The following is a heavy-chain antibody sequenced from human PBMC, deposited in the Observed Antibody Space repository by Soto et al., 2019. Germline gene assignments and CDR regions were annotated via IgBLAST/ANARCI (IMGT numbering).Heavy chain of an antibody. CDR1: GGTLSSYA. CDR3: AIDRSRKCQDGAGYCSGGSCYLVVGGMDV. CDR2: IIPIFGTA. V-gene: IGHV1-69*19. J-gene: IGHJ6*02. Sequence: QVQLVQSGAEVKKPGSSVKVSCQASGGTLSSYAISWVRQAPGQGLEWMGGIIPIFGTANYAQKFQGRVTITAGESTSTAYMERSSLISEDTAVYSCAIDRSRKCQDGAGYCSGGSCYLVVGGMDVWGQGTTVTVSS. D-gene: IGHD2-15*01.